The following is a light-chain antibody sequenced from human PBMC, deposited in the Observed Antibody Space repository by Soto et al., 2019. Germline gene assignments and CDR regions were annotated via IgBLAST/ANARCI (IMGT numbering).Light chain of an antibody. CDR2: DAS. V-gene: IGKV1-9*01. CDR1: QGISSY. J-gene: IGKJ4*01. Sequence: DIQMTQSPSTMSASVGDRVTITCRASQGISSYLGWYQQKPGKAPNLLIYDASNLHSGVPSRFSGGGSGTDFTLTISSLQPEDFATYYCQQVNVYPSTFGGGTKVDIK. CDR3: QQVNVYPST.